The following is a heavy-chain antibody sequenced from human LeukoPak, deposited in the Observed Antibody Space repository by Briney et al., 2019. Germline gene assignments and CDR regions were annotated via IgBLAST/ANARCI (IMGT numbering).Heavy chain of an antibody. V-gene: IGHV4-39*07. D-gene: IGHD6-19*01. CDR3: ARVGYSSGWTHRIYYYYIDV. CDR2: IYYSGST. Sequence: SETLSLTCTVSGGSISSSSYYWGWIRQPPGKGLEWIGSIYYSGSTYYNPSLKSRVTISVDTSKNQFSLKLSSVTAADTAVYYCARVGYSSGWTHRIYYYYIDVWGKGTTVTISS. CDR1: GGSISSSSYY. J-gene: IGHJ6*03.